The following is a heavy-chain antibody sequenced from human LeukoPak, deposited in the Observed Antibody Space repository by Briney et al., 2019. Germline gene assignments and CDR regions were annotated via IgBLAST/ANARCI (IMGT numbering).Heavy chain of an antibody. J-gene: IGHJ4*02. V-gene: IGHV3-9*01. Sequence: PGGSLRLSCAAPGFTFDDYAMHWVRQAPGKGLEWVSGISWNSGSIGYADSVKGRFTISRDNAKNSLYLQMNSLRAEDTAMYYCAKDSAYYYDSSGYYYDWGQGTLVTVSS. CDR1: GFTFDDYA. CDR2: ISWNSGSI. D-gene: IGHD3-22*01. CDR3: AKDSAYYYDSSGYYYD.